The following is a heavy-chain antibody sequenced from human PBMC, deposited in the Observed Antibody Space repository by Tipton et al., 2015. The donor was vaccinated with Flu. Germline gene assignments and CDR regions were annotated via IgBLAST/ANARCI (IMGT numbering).Heavy chain of an antibody. CDR2: IYYSGST. Sequence: LSLTCTVSGGSISSYYWSWIRQPPGKGLEWIGYIYYSGSTNYNPSLKSRVTISVDTSKNQFSLKLSSVTAADTAVYYCAEGYCSGGSCYLSYWGQGTLVTVSS. CDR3: AEGYCSGGSCYLSY. CDR1: GGSISSYY. J-gene: IGHJ4*02. V-gene: IGHV4-59*01. D-gene: IGHD2-15*01.